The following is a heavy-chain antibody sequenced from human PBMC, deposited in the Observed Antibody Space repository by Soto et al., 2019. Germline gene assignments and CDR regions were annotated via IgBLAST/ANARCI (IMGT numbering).Heavy chain of an antibody. CDR2: IKDGGST. CDR3: ARGGGSSGV. D-gene: IGHD3-22*01. V-gene: IGHV4-59*11. Sequence: SETLSLTCAVSGGSITSHYWSWIRQSPRKGLEWIGNIKDGGSTNYNPSRRTRVTMSVDTSKNQMTLRLNSVTAAHTAGYYCARGGGSSGVWSQGTLVTVS. CDR1: GGSITSHY. J-gene: IGHJ4*02.